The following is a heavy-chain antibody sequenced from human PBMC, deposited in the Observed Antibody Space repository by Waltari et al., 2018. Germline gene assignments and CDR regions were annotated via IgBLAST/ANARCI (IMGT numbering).Heavy chain of an antibody. J-gene: IGHJ4*02. Sequence: QVQLVESGGGVVQPGGSLRLSCAAFGFTFRSSVMNWVSQAPGKGPEWVAYLRYDGSNEYYEESVKGRFTISRDNSKNTLYLQMNSLRTEDTAVYYCAGGGYSGNDFTQYWGQGTPVTVSS. CDR3: AGGGYSGNDFTQY. D-gene: IGHD5-12*01. CDR1: GFTFRSSV. CDR2: LRYDGSNE. V-gene: IGHV3-30*02.